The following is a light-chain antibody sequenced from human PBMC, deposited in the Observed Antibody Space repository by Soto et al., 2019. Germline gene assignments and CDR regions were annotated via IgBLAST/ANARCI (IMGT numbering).Light chain of an antibody. J-gene: IGLJ1*01. V-gene: IGLV2-14*01. CDR3: SSYSISTAYV. CDR2: EVS. Sequence: QSVLTHPASVSGSPGQSITISCTGTSSDVGGYDYVSWYQLHPGKAPKLMVFEVSNRPSGVSYRFSGSKSGNTASLTISGLQAEEEADYFCSSYSISTAYVFGTGTKLTVL. CDR1: SSDVGGYDY.